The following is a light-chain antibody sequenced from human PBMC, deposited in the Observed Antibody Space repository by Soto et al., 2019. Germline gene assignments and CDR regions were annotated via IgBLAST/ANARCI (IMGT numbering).Light chain of an antibody. CDR1: QSISSGY. J-gene: IGKJ4*01. CDR3: QQYGGSPLVT. Sequence: ETGLTQSPGTLSLSPGERATLSCRASQSISSGYLAWYQQRPGQAPRLLISGASNRATGIPDRFSGSGSGTDFSLTISRLEPEDFAVYYCQQYGGSPLVTFGGGTKVEIK. V-gene: IGKV3-20*01. CDR2: GAS.